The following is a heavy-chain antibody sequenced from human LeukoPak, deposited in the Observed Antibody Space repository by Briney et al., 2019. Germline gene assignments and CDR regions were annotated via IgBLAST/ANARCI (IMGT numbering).Heavy chain of an antibody. J-gene: IGHJ4*02. V-gene: IGHV3-7*01. D-gene: IGHD2-15*01. CDR2: IKKTGSET. CDR3: AREDGYCSGGNCYSYFDS. Sequence: GGSLRLSCAASGFTFSHFWMSWVRQAPGKGLEWVAYIKKTGSETYYVDSVKGRFTITRDNTRNSLFLQMYSPRAEDTAVYFCAREDGYCSGGNCYSYFDSWGQGTLVTVSA. CDR1: GFTFSHFW.